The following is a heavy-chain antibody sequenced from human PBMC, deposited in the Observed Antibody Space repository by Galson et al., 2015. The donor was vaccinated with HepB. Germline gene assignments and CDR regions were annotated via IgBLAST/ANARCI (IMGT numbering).Heavy chain of an antibody. CDR3: ARDDLTFGVDY. CDR2: ISHDGTVK. V-gene: IGHV3-30-3*01. D-gene: IGHD3-3*01. CDR1: GFTFNSYP. J-gene: IGHJ4*02. Sequence: SLRLSCAASGFTFNSYPMHWIRQAPGKGLEWLARISHDGTVKIYADSVKGRFIISRDYSKNAVFLQMNSLRPEDTAVYYCARDDLTFGVDYWGRGTLVTVSS.